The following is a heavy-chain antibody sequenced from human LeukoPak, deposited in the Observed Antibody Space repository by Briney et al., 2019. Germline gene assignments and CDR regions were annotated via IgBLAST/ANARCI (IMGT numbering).Heavy chain of an antibody. CDR1: GFTFPNSA. D-gene: IGHD3-3*01. CDR2: IVLGAGNT. J-gene: IGHJ5*02. Sequence: SVKVSCKASGFTFPNSAMQWVRQARGQRLEWIGWIVLGAGNTVYSHKFHDRVTITRDVSTNTAYMELDSLGSQDTAVYYCAAQRGASLHDFWSTRLFDPWGQGTLVTVSS. V-gene: IGHV1-58*02. CDR3: AAQRGASLHDFWSTRLFDP.